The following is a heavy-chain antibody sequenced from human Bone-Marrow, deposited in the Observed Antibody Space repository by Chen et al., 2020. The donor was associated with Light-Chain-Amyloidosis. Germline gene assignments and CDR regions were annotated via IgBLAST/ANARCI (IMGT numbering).Heavy chain of an antibody. Sequence: QVQLVQSGAEGKKPGASGRGSCGGSGYTFRRNYLPWVRRAPGQGLEWIGWINPNNGATTLAQSLEGRFTMTSATSISTAYMHLSRLRSDDTAVYYCAGNLAVNDIKIESFQGFDYWGRGTLVTVSS. D-gene: IGHD2-21*01. CDR1: GYTFRRNY. V-gene: IGHV1-2*02. J-gene: IGHJ4*02. CDR2: INPNNGAT. CDR3: AGNLAVNDIKIESFQGFDY.